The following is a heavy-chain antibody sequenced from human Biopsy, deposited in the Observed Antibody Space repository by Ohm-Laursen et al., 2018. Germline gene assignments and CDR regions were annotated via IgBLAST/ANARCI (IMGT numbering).Heavy chain of an antibody. D-gene: IGHD3-22*01. CDR3: TRGGYYYDSLAYYYWFDP. CDR1: GYTFTSYH. CDR2: INAKTGDT. J-gene: IGHJ5*02. V-gene: IGHV1-2*02. Sequence: ASVKVSCKASGYTFTSYHVHCVRQAPGQGLEWMGWINAKTGDTNYAQKFQGRVTMTRDTSISTAYVDLSSLRSDDTAVYYCTRGGYYYDSLAYYYWFDPWGQGTLVTGSS.